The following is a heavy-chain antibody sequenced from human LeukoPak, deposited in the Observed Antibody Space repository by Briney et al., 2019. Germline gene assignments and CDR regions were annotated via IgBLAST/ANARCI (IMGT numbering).Heavy chain of an antibody. CDR2: IYNSGST. V-gene: IGHV4-4*02. CDR1: GFTVSSNY. J-gene: IGHJ2*01. D-gene: IGHD4-23*01. CDR3: ARSGNSWYFDL. Sequence: PGGSLRLSCAASGFTVSSNYMSWVRQTPGKGLEWIGEIYNSGSTNYNPSLKSRVTISVDKSKNQFSLRLSSVTAADTAVYYCARSGNSWYFDLWGRGTLVTVSS.